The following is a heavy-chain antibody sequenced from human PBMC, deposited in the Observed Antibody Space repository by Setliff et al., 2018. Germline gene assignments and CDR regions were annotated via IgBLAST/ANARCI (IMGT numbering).Heavy chain of an antibody. CDR1: GFSFSSYA. J-gene: IGHJ6*03. Sequence: GGSLRLSCAASGFSFSSYAMSWVRQAPGKGLEWVSRINSDESRRNYGGSVKGRFTISRDNAKNTLYLQMNSLRAEDTAVYYCARDREGDGNYYMDVWGKGTTVTVSS. CDR3: ARDREGDGNYYMDV. CDR2: INSDESRR. V-gene: IGHV3-74*01. D-gene: IGHD1-1*01.